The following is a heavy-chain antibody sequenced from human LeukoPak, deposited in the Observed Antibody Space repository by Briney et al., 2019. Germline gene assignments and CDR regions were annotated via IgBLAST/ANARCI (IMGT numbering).Heavy chain of an antibody. V-gene: IGHV4-39*07. D-gene: IGHD3-22*01. Sequence: PSGALSVTCTVPSGSISTSNYYSGWVRQPPRKALEWIANIFYSGSTYYSPSFKGGFTISLDTPRNQFSLKLNSVTTAARPCNNCAKSNGYGLIDIWGQGTMVTVSS. J-gene: IGHJ3*02. CDR1: SGSISTSNYY. CDR2: IFYSGST. CDR3: AKSNGYGLIDI.